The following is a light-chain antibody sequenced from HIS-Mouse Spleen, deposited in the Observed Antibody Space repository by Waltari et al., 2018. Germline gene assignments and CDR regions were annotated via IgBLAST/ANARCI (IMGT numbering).Light chain of an antibody. V-gene: IGLV3-1*01. Sequence: SYALTQPPSVSVSPGQTASITCSGAKLGDQYACWYQQKPGQSPVLVIYQDSKRPSGIPERFSGSNSGNTATLTISGTQAMDEADYYCQAWDSSTVVFGGGTKLTVL. CDR3: QAWDSSTVV. CDR2: QDS. CDR1: KLGDQY. J-gene: IGLJ2*01.